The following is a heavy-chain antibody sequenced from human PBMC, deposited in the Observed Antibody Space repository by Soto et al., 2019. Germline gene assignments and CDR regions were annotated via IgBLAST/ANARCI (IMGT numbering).Heavy chain of an antibody. CDR1: GGSISSSSYY. Sequence: SETLSLTCTVSGGSISSSSYYWGWIRQPPGKGLEWIGSIYYSGSTYYNPSLKSRVTISVDTSKNQFSLKLGSVTAADTAVYYCAREYSSSSNWFDPWGQGTLVTVSS. D-gene: IGHD6-13*01. CDR2: IYYSGST. V-gene: IGHV4-39*02. CDR3: AREYSSSSNWFDP. J-gene: IGHJ5*02.